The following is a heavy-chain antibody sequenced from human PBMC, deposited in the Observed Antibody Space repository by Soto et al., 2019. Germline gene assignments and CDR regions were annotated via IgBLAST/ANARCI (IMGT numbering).Heavy chain of an antibody. J-gene: IGHJ3*01. Sequence: GGSLRLSCAASGFTFRNYGMNWVRQAPGKGLERVSYIGIGSSTKYYADSVKGRFTISRDNAKNSLYLQMNSLRAEDTAVYYCARDQLYYNDISGRPLNAFDVWGQGTMLTVSS. CDR1: GFTFRNYG. CDR3: ARDQLYYNDISGRPLNAFDV. CDR2: IGIGSSTK. D-gene: IGHD3-22*01. V-gene: IGHV3-48*01.